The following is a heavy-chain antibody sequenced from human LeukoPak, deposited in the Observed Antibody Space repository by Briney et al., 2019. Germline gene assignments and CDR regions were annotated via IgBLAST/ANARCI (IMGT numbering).Heavy chain of an antibody. CDR3: AKEVEWFGDHPFDY. CDR2: ISGSGGST. CDR1: GFTFSSFV. D-gene: IGHD3-10*01. J-gene: IGHJ4*02. Sequence: GGSLRLSCAASGFTFSSFVMSWVRQAPGKGLEWVSFISGSGGSTSYADSVKGRFTISRDNSKNTLYLQMNSLRAEDTAVYYCAKEVEWFGDHPFDYWGQGTLVTVPS. V-gene: IGHV3-23*01.